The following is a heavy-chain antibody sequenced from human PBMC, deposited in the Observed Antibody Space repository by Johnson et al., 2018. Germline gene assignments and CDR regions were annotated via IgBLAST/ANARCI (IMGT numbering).Heavy chain of an antibody. Sequence: QVQLQQWGAGLLKPSETLSLTCAVYGGSFSGYYWSWIRQPPGKGLEWIGEINHIGSTNYNPSLKSRVTISVATSKNQFSLKLSSVTAADTAVYYFARGITSSGWSHDAFDIWGQGTMVTVSS. D-gene: IGHD6-19*01. CDR3: ARGITSSGWSHDAFDI. V-gene: IGHV4-34*01. CDR1: GGSFSGYY. CDR2: INHIGST. J-gene: IGHJ3*02.